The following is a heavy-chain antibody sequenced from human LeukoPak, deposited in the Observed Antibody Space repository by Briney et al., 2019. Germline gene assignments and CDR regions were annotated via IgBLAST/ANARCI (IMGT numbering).Heavy chain of an antibody. J-gene: IGHJ4*02. Sequence: GGSLRLSCAASGFTFSSYWMHWVRQAPGKGLEWVSGIGGSGVRTYYADSVKGRFTISRDNSRNTVYLQMKSLRDEDTAVYYCAKDSSWILFDDWGQGTLVTVSS. CDR2: IGGSGVRT. CDR3: AKDSSWILFDD. V-gene: IGHV3-23*01. D-gene: IGHD2-2*03. CDR1: GFTFSSYW.